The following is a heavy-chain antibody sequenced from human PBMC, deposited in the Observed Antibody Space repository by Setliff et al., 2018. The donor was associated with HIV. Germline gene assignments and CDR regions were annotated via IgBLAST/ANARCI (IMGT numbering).Heavy chain of an antibody. V-gene: IGHV4-38-2*01. D-gene: IGHD5-12*01. Sequence: SETLSLTCVVSGSSISSGYYWGWIRQPPGKGLEWSGSIYHGGNTYRNPSLKSRVSRSVDTAKNQFSLKLSSVTATDTAVYYCARGRGYDGYGALSYYFDYWGQGTLVTVSS. CDR2: IYHGGNT. CDR1: GSSISSGYY. J-gene: IGHJ4*02. CDR3: ARGRGYDGYGALSYYFDY.